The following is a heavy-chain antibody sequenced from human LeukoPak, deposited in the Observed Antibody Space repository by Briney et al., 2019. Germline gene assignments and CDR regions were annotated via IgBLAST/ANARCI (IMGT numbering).Heavy chain of an antibody. CDR1: GGSISSYY. CDR2: IYYSGST. CDR3: ARTNYGDYNWFDP. Sequence: PSETLSLTCTVSGGSISSYYWSWIRQPPAKGLEWIGYIYYSGSTNYNPSLKSRVTISVDTSKNQFSLKLSSVTAADTAVYYCARTNYGDYNWFDPWGQGTLVTVSS. D-gene: IGHD4-17*01. J-gene: IGHJ5*02. V-gene: IGHV4-59*08.